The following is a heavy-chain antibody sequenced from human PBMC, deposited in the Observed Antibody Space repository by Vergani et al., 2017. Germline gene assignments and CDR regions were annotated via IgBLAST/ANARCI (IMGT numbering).Heavy chain of an antibody. Sequence: QVHLVESGGGVVQPGRSLRLSCVVSGFTSSYYGMHWVRQAPGKGLEWVAVISYDGTQKYYADSGKGRFTISRDNSKSTLYLQMNSLRTEDTAVYYCATKSCGTPGCQIGYFREWGQGTLVTVSS. CDR2: ISYDGTQK. CDR3: ATKSCGTPGCQIGYFRE. V-gene: IGHV3-30*03. D-gene: IGHD1-1*01. CDR1: GFTSSYYG. J-gene: IGHJ1*01.